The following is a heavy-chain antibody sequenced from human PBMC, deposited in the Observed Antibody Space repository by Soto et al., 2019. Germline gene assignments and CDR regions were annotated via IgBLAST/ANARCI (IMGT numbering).Heavy chain of an antibody. J-gene: IGHJ4*02. CDR3: TTAYYYDSSGYRVY. D-gene: IGHD3-22*01. CDR2: IKSKTDGGTT. V-gene: IGHV3-15*01. CDR1: GFTFSNAW. Sequence: RLSCAASGFTFSNAWMSWVRQAPGKGLEWVGRIKSKTDGGTTDYAAPVKGRFTISRDDSKNTLYLQMNSLKTEDTAVYYCTTAYYYDSSGYRVYWGQGTLVTVPQ.